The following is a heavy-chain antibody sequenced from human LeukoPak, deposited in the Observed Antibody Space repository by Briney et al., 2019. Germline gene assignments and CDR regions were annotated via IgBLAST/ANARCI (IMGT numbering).Heavy chain of an antibody. Sequence: SETLSLTCAVTGASVSSGGSSWAWIRQPPGKGLEWIGYIYHIVNTFYNPSLQSRVTISVDTSKNQFSLKLSSVTAADTAVYYCARNYYDSSGYSNWYFDLWGRGTLVTVSS. J-gene: IGHJ2*01. CDR2: IYHIVNT. V-gene: IGHV4-30-2*05. CDR3: ARNYYDSSGYSNWYFDL. CDR1: GASVSSGGSS. D-gene: IGHD3-22*01.